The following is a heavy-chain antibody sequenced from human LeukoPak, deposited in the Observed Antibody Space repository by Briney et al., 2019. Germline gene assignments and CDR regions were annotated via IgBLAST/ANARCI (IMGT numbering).Heavy chain of an antibody. CDR1: GFTFSSYG. V-gene: IGHV3-33*01. Sequence: GGSLRLSCAASGFTFSSYGMHWVRQAPGKGLEWVAVIWYDGSNIYYADSVKGRFTISRDNSKNTLYLQMDSLRAEDTAVYYCARDRGRGSSHNDYWGQGILVTVLS. CDR2: IWYDGSNI. D-gene: IGHD2-15*01. J-gene: IGHJ4*02. CDR3: ARDRGRGSSHNDY.